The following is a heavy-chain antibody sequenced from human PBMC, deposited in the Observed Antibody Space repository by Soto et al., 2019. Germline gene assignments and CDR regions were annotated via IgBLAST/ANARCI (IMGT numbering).Heavy chain of an antibody. J-gene: IGHJ4*02. CDR1: GYTFTGYY. D-gene: IGHD3-22*01. Sequence: QVQLVQSGAEVKKPGASVKVSCKASGYTFTGYYMHWVRQAPGQGLEWMGWINPNSGGTNYAQKFQGWVTMTRDTSISTAYMELSRLRSDDTAVYYYARADGSSGYYYDYWGQGTLVTVSS. V-gene: IGHV1-2*04. CDR2: INPNSGGT. CDR3: ARADGSSGYYYDY.